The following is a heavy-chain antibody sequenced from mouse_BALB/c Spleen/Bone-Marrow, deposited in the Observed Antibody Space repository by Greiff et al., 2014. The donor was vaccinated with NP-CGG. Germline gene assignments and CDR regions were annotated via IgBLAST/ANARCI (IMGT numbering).Heavy chain of an antibody. D-gene: IGHD4-1*01. CDR1: GYSITSDYS. V-gene: IGHV3-1*02. CDR2: IHYSGTT. CDR3: ARCAGTAYTMDY. Sequence: EVMLVESGPDLVKPSQSLSLTCTVTGYSITSDYSWHWIRQFPGNKLEWMGYIHYSGTTVYNPSLNSRISITRDTSNNQFFLQLNYVTSEETDAYYGARCAGTAYTMDYWGPGTTVTVSS. J-gene: IGHJ4*01.